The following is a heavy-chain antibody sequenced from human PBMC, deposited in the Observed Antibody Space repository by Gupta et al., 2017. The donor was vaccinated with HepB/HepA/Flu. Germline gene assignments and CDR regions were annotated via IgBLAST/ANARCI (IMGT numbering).Heavy chain of an antibody. D-gene: IGHD2-21*02. CDR3: ARGVSEYCGGDCMIGDY. CDR1: GFTFSSYS. V-gene: IGHV3-21*01. CDR2: ISGRSSYI. Sequence: EVQLVESGGGLVKPGGSLRLSCAASGFTFSSYSMNLVRQAPGKGLEWVSSISGRSSYIFYADSVKGRFTISRDNAKNSLYLQMNNLRAEDTALYYCARGVSEYCGGDCMIGDYWGQGTLVTVSS. J-gene: IGHJ4*02.